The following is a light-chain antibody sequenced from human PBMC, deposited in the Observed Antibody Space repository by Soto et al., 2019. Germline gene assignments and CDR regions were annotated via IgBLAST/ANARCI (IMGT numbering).Light chain of an antibody. J-gene: IGKJ1*01. CDR3: QKYNSAPWT. CDR2: AAS. Sequence: DIQMTQSPSSLSVSVGDRVTITCRARQGISNYLAWYQQKPGKVPKLLIYAASTLQSGVPSRFSGSGSGTDFTLTISSLQPEDVATYYCQKYNSAPWTFGQGTKVEIK. CDR1: QGISNY. V-gene: IGKV1-27*01.